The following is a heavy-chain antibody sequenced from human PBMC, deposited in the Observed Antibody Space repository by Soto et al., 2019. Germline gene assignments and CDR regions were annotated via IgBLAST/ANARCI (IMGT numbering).Heavy chain of an antibody. CDR2: VSNGGVN. Sequence: PSETLSLTCSVSGDSISSDNWSWIRQSPGKGLEWIGHVSNGGVNYINPSLKGRVTISVDTSKNQFSLKLSSVTAADTAVYYCARDGGYDFWSGYHWFDPWGQGTLVTVSS. CDR1: GDSISSDN. CDR3: ARDGGYDFWSGYHWFDP. D-gene: IGHD3-3*01. J-gene: IGHJ5*02. V-gene: IGHV4-59*01.